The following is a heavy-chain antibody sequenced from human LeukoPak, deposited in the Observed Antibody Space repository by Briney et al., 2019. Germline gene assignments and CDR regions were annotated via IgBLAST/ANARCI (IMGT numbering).Heavy chain of an antibody. Sequence: ASVNVSCKASGYTFTSYYMHWVRQAPGQGLEWMGIINPSGGSTSYAQKFQGRVTMTRDTSTSTVYMELSSLRSEDTAVNYCARGVNYHRYDFWSGYYKDYYYYGMDVWGQGTTVTVSS. J-gene: IGHJ6*02. CDR1: GYTFTSYY. CDR3: ARGVNYHRYDFWSGYYKDYYYYGMDV. D-gene: IGHD3-3*01. V-gene: IGHV1-46*01. CDR2: INPSGGST.